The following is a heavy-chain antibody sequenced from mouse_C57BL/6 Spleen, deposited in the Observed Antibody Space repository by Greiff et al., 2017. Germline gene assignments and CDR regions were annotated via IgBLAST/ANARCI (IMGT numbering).Heavy chain of an antibody. V-gene: IGHV1-19*01. Sequence: VQLQQSGPVLVKPGASVKMSCKASGYTFTDYYMNWVKQSHGKSLEWIGVINPYNGGTSYNQKFKGKATLTVDKSSSTAYMELNSLTSEDSAFYYCARGAVGGAYAMDYWGQGTSVTVSS. CDR2: INPYNGGT. D-gene: IGHD1-1*01. J-gene: IGHJ4*01. CDR3: ARGAVGGAYAMDY. CDR1: GYTFTDYY.